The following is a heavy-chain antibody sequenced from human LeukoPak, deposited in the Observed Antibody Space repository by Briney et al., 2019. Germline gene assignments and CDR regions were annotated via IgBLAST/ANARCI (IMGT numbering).Heavy chain of an antibody. Sequence: PSETLSLTCTVSGGSISSYYWSWIRQPPGKGLEWIGYIYYSGSTNYNPSLKSRVTISVDTSKNQFSLKLSSVTAADTAVYYCARDGMTFFDYWGQGTLVTVSS. J-gene: IGHJ4*02. CDR2: IYYSGST. D-gene: IGHD1-14*01. CDR1: GGSISSYY. V-gene: IGHV4-59*01. CDR3: ARDGMTFFDY.